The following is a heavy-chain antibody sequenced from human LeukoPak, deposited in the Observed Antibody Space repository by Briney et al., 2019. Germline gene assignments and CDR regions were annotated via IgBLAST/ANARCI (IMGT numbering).Heavy chain of an antibody. V-gene: IGHV3-7*01. CDR3: VRDNPRCCGVIPANIDDY. J-gene: IGHJ4*02. Sequence: GGSLRLSCAGSGFTFSGYWMNWVRQIPAKGLEWVAIIKQDGSEQFYVDSVKGRFTISRDNAKSSLYLQMNSLRDEDTAVYYCVRDNPRCCGVIPANIDDYWGQGTLVTVSS. CDR2: IKQDGSEQ. CDR1: GFTFSGYW. D-gene: IGHD2-21*01.